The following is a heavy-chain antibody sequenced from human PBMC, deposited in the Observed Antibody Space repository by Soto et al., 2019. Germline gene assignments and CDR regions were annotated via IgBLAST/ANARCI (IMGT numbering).Heavy chain of an antibody. V-gene: IGHV3-23*01. Sequence: QLGGPLRLSCAASGFTFSNYAMTWVRQAPGKGLEWVSSISGNAGSAFYADSVRGRFTISRDNSWNTLYLQMNSLTGEDTAIYYCAKDNFSISWPEYFQHWGQGTQVTVSS. CDR1: GFTFSNYA. CDR3: AKDNFSISWPEYFQH. J-gene: IGHJ1*01. D-gene: IGHD2-2*01. CDR2: ISGNAGSA.